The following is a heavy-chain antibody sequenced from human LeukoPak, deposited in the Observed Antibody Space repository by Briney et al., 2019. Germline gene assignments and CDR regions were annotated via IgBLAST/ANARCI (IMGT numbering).Heavy chain of an antibody. CDR2: INSDGSST. D-gene: IGHD3-10*02. J-gene: IGHJ6*04. V-gene: IGHV3-74*01. CDR3: AELGITMIGGV. CDR1: GFTFSSHW. Sequence: SGGSLRLSCAASGFTFSSHWMYWVRQAPGKGLVWVSRINSDGSSTSYADSVKGRFTISRDNAKNSLHLQMNSLRAEDTAVYYCAELGITMIGGVWGKGTTVTISS.